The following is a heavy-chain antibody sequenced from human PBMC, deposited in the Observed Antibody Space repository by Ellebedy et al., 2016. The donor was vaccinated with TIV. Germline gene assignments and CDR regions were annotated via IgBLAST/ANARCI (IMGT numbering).Heavy chain of an antibody. D-gene: IGHD1-26*01. J-gene: IGHJ3*02. Sequence: AASVKVSCKASGYTFTSYGISWVRQAPGQGLEWMGWISAYNGNTNYAQKPQGRVTMTTDTSTSTAYMELRSLRSDDTAVYYCARGTSGSYYDADDAFDIWGQGTMVTVSS. CDR1: GYTFTSYG. CDR3: ARGTSGSYYDADDAFDI. CDR2: ISAYNGNT. V-gene: IGHV1-18*01.